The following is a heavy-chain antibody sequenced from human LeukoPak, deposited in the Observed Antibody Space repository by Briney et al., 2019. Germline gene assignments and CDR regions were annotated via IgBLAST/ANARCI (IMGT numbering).Heavy chain of an antibody. D-gene: IGHD4-23*01. CDR2: IYYSGST. Sequence: SETLSLTCTVSGGSISSYYWSWIRQPPEKGLEWIGYIYYSGSTNYNPSLKSRVTISVDTSKNQFSLKLSSVTAADTAVYYCARSRGSSFLRWYYYYGMDVWGQGTTVTVSS. CDR1: GGSISSYY. CDR3: ARSRGSSFLRWYYYYGMDV. J-gene: IGHJ6*02. V-gene: IGHV4-59*01.